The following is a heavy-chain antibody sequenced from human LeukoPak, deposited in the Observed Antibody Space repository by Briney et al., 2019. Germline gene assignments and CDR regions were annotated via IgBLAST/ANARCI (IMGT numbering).Heavy chain of an antibody. J-gene: IGHJ6*02. CDR1: GGTFSSYA. V-gene: IGHV1-69*13. CDR2: IIPIFGTA. CDR3: ARGRRAPNYYYGMDV. Sequence: SVKVSCKASGGTFSSYAISWVRQAPGQGLEWMGGIIPIFGTANYAQKFQGRVTITADESTSTAYMELSSLRSEDTAVYYCARGRRAPNYYYGMDVWGQGTTVTVSS.